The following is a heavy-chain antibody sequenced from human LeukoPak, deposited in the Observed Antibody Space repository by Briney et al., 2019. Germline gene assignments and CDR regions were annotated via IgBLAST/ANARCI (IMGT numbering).Heavy chain of an antibody. J-gene: IGHJ4*02. CDR2: VNPGGGST. CDR1: GYIFSSYH. D-gene: IGHD6-6*01. Sequence: ASVKVSCKASGYIFSSYHIHWVRQAPGQGLEWMGIVNPGGGSTSYAQKFKGRVTMTRDTSTSTVYMELRSLRSEDTAVYYCAREGTVGYSSSSTDYWGQGTLVTVSS. V-gene: IGHV1-46*01. CDR3: AREGTVGYSSSSTDY.